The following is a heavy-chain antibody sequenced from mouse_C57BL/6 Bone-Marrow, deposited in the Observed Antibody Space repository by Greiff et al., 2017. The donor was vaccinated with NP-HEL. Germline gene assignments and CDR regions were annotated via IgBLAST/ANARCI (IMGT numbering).Heavy chain of an antibody. D-gene: IGHD1-1*01. CDR2: INPSTGGT. V-gene: IGHV1-42*01. Sequence: VQLQQSGPELVKPGASVKISCKASGYSFTGYYMNWVKQSPEKSLEWIGEINPSTGGTTYNQKFKAKATLTVDKSSSTAYMQLKSLTSEDSAVYYCAREITYWGQGTTLTVSS. CDR1: GYSFTGYY. CDR3: AREITY. J-gene: IGHJ2*01.